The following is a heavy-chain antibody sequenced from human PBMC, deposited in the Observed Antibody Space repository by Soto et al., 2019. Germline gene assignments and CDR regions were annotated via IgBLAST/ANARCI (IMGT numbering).Heavy chain of an antibody. J-gene: IGHJ4*02. CDR3: AREVEVHTPVFGF. V-gene: IGHV1-69*01. Sequence: QVQLVQSGAEVKRPGSSVKVSCKASGGTFNNYAINWVRQAPGQGLEWMGDISPMFGKANYAQKFQGRVKITADDSTATAYLELSSVRSEDTALYYCAREVEVHTPVFGFWGQGSLVTVSS. CDR1: GGTFNNYA. CDR2: ISPMFGKA. D-gene: IGHD2-2*01.